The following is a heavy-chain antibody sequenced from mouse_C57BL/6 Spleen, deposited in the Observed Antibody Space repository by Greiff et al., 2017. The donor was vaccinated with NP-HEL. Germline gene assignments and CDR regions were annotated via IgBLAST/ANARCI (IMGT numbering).Heavy chain of an antibody. CDR2: ISYDGSN. V-gene: IGHV3-6*01. D-gene: IGHD3-2*02. Sequence: EVKLQESGPGLVQPSQSLSLTCSVTGYSITSGYYWNWIRQFPGNKLEWMGYISYDGSNNYNPSLKNRISITRDTSKNQFFLKLNSVTTEDTATYYCASGDSSGYDYWGQGTTLTVSS. CDR3: ASGDSSGYDY. CDR1: GYSITSGYY. J-gene: IGHJ2*01.